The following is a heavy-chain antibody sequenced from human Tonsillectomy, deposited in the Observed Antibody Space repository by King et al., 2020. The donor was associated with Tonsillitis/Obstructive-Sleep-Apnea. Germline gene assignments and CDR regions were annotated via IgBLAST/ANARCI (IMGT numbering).Heavy chain of an antibody. CDR2: ITSGGST. CDR3: ARAIVSHGGVYCSTRSCCPDY. D-gene: IGHD2-2*01. V-gene: IGHV3-64*01. Sequence: VQLVESGGGLVQPGGSLRLSCAASGFTFSTYTMHWARQAPGKGLECVSAITSGGSTYYANSVKGRFTISRDNSKNTVYLQMGILRAEDMGVYYCARAIVSHGGVYCSTRSCCPDYWGQGALVSVSS. J-gene: IGHJ4*02. CDR1: GFTFSTYT.